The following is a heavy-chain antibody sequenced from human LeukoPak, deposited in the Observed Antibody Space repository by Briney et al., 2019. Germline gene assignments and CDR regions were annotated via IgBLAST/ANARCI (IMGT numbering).Heavy chain of an antibody. D-gene: IGHD3-22*01. Sequence: SSETLSLTCAVYGGSFSGYYWSWIRQPPGKGLEWIGEINHSGSTNYNPSLKSRVTISVDTSKHQFSLKLSSVTAADTAVYYCARGRSYYYDSSGNEYFQHWGQGTLVTVSS. CDR1: GGSFSGYY. J-gene: IGHJ1*01. CDR2: INHSGST. V-gene: IGHV4-34*01. CDR3: ARGRSYYYDSSGNEYFQH.